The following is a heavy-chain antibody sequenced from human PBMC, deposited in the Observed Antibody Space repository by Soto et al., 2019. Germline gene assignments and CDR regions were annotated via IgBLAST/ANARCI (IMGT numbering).Heavy chain of an antibody. CDR2: IIPIFGTA. J-gene: IGHJ6*02. D-gene: IGHD6-13*01. CDR1: GGTFSSYA. CDR3: ASSAAGGNHYYYGMDV. V-gene: IGHV1-69*01. Sequence: QVQLVQSGAEVKKPGSSVKVSCKASGGTFSSYAISWVRQAPVQGLEWMGGIIPIFGTANYAQKFQGRVTITADESTSTAYMELSSLRAEDTAVYYCASSAAGGNHYYYGMDVWGQGTTVTVSS.